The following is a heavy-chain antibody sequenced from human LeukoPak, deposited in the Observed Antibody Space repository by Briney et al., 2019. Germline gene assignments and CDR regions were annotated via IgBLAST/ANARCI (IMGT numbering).Heavy chain of an antibody. CDR3: AKRGVVIRGILVIGYHQEAYHYDF. V-gene: IGHV3-23*01. J-gene: IGHJ4*02. CDR2: ISGSGGRI. CDR1: GFTFSSYS. Sequence: PGGSLRLSCAASGFTFSSYSMSWVRQAPGKGLEWVSSISGSGGRIDYADSVKGRFTISRDNSKNTLSLQMNSLTAEDTAVYFCAKRGVVIRGILVIGYHQEAYHYDFWGQGVLVTVSS. D-gene: IGHD3-10*01.